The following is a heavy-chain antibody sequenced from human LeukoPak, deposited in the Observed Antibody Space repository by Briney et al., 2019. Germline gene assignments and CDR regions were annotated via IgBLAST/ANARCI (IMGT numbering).Heavy chain of an antibody. J-gene: IGHJ4*02. Sequence: SETLSLTCSVSGGSVSSGSYYWNCIRQPPGKGLEWIRYNYYSGSNNYNPSLQSRVTISVDTSRNQFSLKLSSVTAADTAMYYCARAPIRYCSACTCYSHIDNWGQGTLVTVSS. CDR2: NYYSGSN. D-gene: IGHD2-15*01. CDR1: GGSVSSGSYY. V-gene: IGHV4-61*01. CDR3: ARAPIRYCSACTCYSHIDN.